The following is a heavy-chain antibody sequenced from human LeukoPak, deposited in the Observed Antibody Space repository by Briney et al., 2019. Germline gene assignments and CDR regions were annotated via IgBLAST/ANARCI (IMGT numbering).Heavy chain of an antibody. J-gene: IGHJ4*02. CDR3: ARGRITIFGVVNFDY. V-gene: IGHV3-30-3*01. CDR1: GFTFSSYA. Sequence: GGSLRLSCAASGFTFSSYAMHWVRQAPGKGLEWVAVISYDGSNKYYADSVKGRFTISRDNSKNTLYLQMNSLRAEDTAVYYCARGRITIFGVVNFDYWGQGTLVTVSS. CDR2: ISYDGSNK. D-gene: IGHD3-3*01.